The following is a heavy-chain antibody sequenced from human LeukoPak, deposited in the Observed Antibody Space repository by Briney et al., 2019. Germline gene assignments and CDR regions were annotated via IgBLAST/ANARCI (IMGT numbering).Heavy chain of an antibody. J-gene: IGHJ3*02. V-gene: IGHV3-21*01. CDR3: ARDRRPGIAVAGIGGAFDI. Sequence: PGGSLRLSCAASGFTFSTYSIIWVRRAPGKGLEWVSSISSSSDYIYYASSVKGRFTISRDNSKNSLYLQMNSLRAEDTAVYYCARDRRPGIAVAGIGGAFDIWGQGTMVTVSS. CDR1: GFTFSTYS. D-gene: IGHD6-19*01. CDR2: ISSSSDYI.